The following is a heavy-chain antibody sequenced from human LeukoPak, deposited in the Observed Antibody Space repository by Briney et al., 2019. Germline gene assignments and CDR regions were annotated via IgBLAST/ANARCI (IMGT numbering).Heavy chain of an antibody. J-gene: IGHJ5*02. CDR2: IYYSGST. D-gene: IGHD3-22*01. CDR1: GGSISSSSYY. CDR3: ARVRSPNHYYDSSGYPNWFDP. V-gene: IGHV4-39*07. Sequence: PSETLPLTCTVSGGSISSSSYYWGWIRQPPGKGLEWIGSIYYSGSTYYNPSLKSRVTISVDTSKNQFSLKLSSVTAADTAVYYCARVRSPNHYYDSSGYPNWFDPWGQGTLVTVSS.